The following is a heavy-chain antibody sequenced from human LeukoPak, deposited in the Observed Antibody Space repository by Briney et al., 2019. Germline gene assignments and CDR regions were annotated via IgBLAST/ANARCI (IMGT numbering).Heavy chain of an antibody. Sequence: PGGSLRLSCAAPGFTFSSYGMHWVRQAPGKGLEWVAFIRYDGSNKYYADSVKGRFIISRDNSKNTLYLQMNSLRPEDTAVYYCAKDSKRWKTYYYEAGSYYFDYWGQGTRVTVSS. CDR1: GFTFSSYG. D-gene: IGHD3-10*01. V-gene: IGHV3-30*02. CDR2: IRYDGSNK. CDR3: AKDSKRWKTYYYEAGSYYFDY. J-gene: IGHJ4*02.